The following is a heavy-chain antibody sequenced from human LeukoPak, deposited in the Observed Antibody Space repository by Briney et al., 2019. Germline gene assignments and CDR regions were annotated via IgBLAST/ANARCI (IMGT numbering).Heavy chain of an antibody. J-gene: IGHJ4*02. CDR2: ISGSGGST. Sequence: GGSLRLSCAASGFTFSSYAMSWVRQAPGKGLEWVSAISGSGGSTYYADSVKGQFTISRDNSKNTLYLQMNSLRAEDTAVYYCARRGYYDSSGYYYFDYWGQGTLVTVSS. V-gene: IGHV3-23*01. CDR3: ARRGYYDSSGYYYFDY. CDR1: GFTFSSYA. D-gene: IGHD3-22*01.